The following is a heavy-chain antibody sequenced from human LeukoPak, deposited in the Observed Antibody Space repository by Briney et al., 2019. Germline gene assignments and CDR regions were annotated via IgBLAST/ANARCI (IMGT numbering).Heavy chain of an antibody. D-gene: IGHD6-19*01. J-gene: IGHJ4*02. CDR2: IRSDGSDT. CDR1: GFTFSDTW. V-gene: IGHV3-74*01. CDR3: AKVVAVAGVFDY. Sequence: PGGSLRLSCAASGFTFSDTWMHWVRQAPGEGLVWVSRIRSDGSDTRYAESVKGRFTISRDNSKNTLYLQMNSLRAEDTAVYYCAKVVAVAGVFDYWGQGTLVTVSS.